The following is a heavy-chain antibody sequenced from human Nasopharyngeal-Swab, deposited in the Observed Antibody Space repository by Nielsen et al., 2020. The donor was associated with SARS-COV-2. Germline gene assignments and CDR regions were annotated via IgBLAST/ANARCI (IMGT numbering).Heavy chain of an antibody. V-gene: IGHV3-48*03. CDR3: ARDDSSPHVGAFDI. J-gene: IGHJ3*02. D-gene: IGHD6-19*01. Sequence: GGSLRLSCAASGFTFSSYEMNWVRQAPGKGLGWVSYISSSGSTIYYADSVKGRFTISRDNAKNSLYLQMNSLRAEDTAVYYCARDDSSPHVGAFDIWGQGTMVTVSS. CDR1: GFTFSSYE. CDR2: ISSSGSTI.